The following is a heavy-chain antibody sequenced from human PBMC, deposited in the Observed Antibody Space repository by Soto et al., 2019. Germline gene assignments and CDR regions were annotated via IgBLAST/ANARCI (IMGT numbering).Heavy chain of an antibody. V-gene: IGHV3-48*02. CDR1: GFIFSVYS. Sequence: EVQLVESGGGLVELGGSLRLSCAAAGFIFSVYSMTWVRQAPGKGLEWVSYISAGSNTIYYRDSVKGRFTISRDNAKNSLYLQMNSLRDEDTAVYYCARDSGVTGADDYWGQGTLVTVSS. CDR2: ISAGSNTI. CDR3: ARDSGVTGADDY. J-gene: IGHJ4*02. D-gene: IGHD6-19*01.